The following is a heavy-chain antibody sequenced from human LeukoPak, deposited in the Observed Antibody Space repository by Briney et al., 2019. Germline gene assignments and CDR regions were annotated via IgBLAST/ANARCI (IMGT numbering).Heavy chain of an antibody. CDR1: GYTFTGYY. V-gene: IGHV1-2*02. CDR3: ARGYYDSSAYYPADY. Sequence: GASVKVSCKASGYTFTGYYIHWVRQAPGQGLEWMGWINPNTGDTNYAQKFQGRVTMTRDTSISTAYMELTRLRSDDTAVYYCARGYYDSSAYYPADYWGQGTLVTVSS. D-gene: IGHD3-22*01. J-gene: IGHJ4*02. CDR2: INPNTGDT.